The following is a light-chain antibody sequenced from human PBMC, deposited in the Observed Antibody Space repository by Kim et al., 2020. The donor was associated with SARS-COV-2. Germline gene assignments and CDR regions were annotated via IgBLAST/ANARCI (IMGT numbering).Light chain of an antibody. CDR1: SGSIASNY. V-gene: IGLV6-57*02. J-gene: IGLJ3*02. CDR3: QSYDSSNQV. Sequence: NFMLTQPHSVSESPGKTVTISCTGSSGSIASNYVQWYQQRPGSAPTTVIYEDNHRPSGVPDRFSGSIDSSSNSASLTISGLKTEDEADYYCQSYDSSNQVFGGGTQLTVL. CDR2: EDN.